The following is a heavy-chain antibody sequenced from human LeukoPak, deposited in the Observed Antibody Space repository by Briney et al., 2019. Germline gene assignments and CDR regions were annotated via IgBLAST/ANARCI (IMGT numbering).Heavy chain of an antibody. V-gene: IGHV1-18*01. CDR3: ARAPPNPHVAAAGTYYFDY. D-gene: IGHD6-13*01. J-gene: IGHJ4*02. Sequence: ASVKVSCKASGYTFTSYGTSWVRQAPGQGLEWMGWISAYNGNTNYAQKLQGRVTMTTDTSTSTAYMELRSLRSDDTAVYYCARAPPNPHVAAAGTYYFDYWGQGTLVTVSS. CDR1: GYTFTSYG. CDR2: ISAYNGNT.